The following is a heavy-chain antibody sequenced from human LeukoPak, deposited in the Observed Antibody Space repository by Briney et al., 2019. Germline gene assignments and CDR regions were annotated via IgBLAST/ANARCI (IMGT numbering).Heavy chain of an antibody. CDR1: GFTFSSYG. CDR3: AKGGPPTGASPRPWDFNY. J-gene: IGHJ4*02. Sequence: PGGSLRLSCAASGFTFSSYGVHWVRQAPGKGLEWVAVISYDGSNKYYADSVKGRFTISRDNSKNTLYLQMNSLRVEDTAVYYCAKGGPPTGASPRPWDFNYWGQGTLVTVSS. CDR2: ISYDGSNK. D-gene: IGHD1-26*01. V-gene: IGHV3-30*18.